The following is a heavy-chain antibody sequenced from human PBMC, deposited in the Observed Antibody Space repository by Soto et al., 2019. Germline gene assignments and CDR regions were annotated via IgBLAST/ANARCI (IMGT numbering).Heavy chain of an antibody. Sequence: GGSLRLSCAASGFTFSSYEMNWVRQAPGKGLEWVSYISSSGSTIYYADSVKGRFTISRDNAKNSLYLQMNSLRAEDTAVYYRARGGGGYSWNDDSVDCWGQGTLVTVCS. CDR2: ISSSGSTI. V-gene: IGHV3-48*03. CDR1: GFTFSSYE. CDR3: ARGGGGYSWNDDSVDC. J-gene: IGHJ4*02. D-gene: IGHD1-1*01.